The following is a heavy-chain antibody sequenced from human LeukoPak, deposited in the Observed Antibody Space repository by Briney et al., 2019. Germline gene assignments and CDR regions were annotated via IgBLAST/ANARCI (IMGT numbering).Heavy chain of an antibody. V-gene: IGHV4-39*01. CDR2: IYYSGST. CDR3: ARRPHYDFWSGYRFDP. D-gene: IGHD3-3*01. J-gene: IGHJ5*02. Sequence: PSETLSLTCTVSGGSISSSSYYWGWIRQPPGKGLEWIGSIYYSGSTYYNPSLKSRVTISVDTSKNQFSLKLSSVTAADTAVYYCARRPHYDFWSGYRFDPWGQGTMVTVSS. CDR1: GGSISSSSYY.